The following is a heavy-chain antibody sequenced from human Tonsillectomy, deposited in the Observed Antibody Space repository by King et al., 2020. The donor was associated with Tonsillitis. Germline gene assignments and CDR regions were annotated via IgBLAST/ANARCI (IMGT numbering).Heavy chain of an antibody. CDR1: GFTFSNAW. J-gene: IGHJ4*02. D-gene: IGHD2-2*01. Sequence: VQLVVSGGGLVKPGGSLRLSCAASGFTFSNAWMSWVRQAPGKGLEWVGRIKSKTDGGTTDYAAPVKGRFTISRDDSKNTLYLQMNSLKTEDTAVYYCTTAVLVVVVPAAVEFDYWGQGTLVTVSS. V-gene: IGHV3-15*01. CDR3: TTAVLVVVVPAAVEFDY. CDR2: IKSKTDGGTT.